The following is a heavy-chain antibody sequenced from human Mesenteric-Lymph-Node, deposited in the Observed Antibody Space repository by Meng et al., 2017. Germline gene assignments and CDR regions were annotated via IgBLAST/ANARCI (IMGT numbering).Heavy chain of an antibody. CDR2: IYYSGTT. CDR1: GASISTGTYS. Sequence: SETLSLTCTVSGASISTGTYSWSWIRQHPGKGLEWIGCIYYSGTTVYSPSLKSRLTISVDTSKNQFSLKLSSVTAADTAVYYCARIVVVVAATAYYFDYWGQGTLVTVSS. J-gene: IGHJ4*02. V-gene: IGHV4-31*03. CDR3: ARIVVVVAATAYYFDY. D-gene: IGHD2-15*01.